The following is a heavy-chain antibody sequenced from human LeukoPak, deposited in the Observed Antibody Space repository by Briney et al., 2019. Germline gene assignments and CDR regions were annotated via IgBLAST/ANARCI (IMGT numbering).Heavy chain of an antibody. CDR1: GFTFDDYG. CDR2: INSDGSRT. CDR3: ARDSSNDYNFWSGYYTNYMDV. V-gene: IGHV3-74*01. J-gene: IGHJ6*03. D-gene: IGHD3-3*01. Sequence: GGSLRLSCAASGFTFDDYGMSWVRQAPGKGLVWVSRINSDGSRTTYADSVKGRFTISRDNAQNSLYLQMNSLRAEDTAVYYCARDSSNDYNFWSGYYTNYMDVWGKGTTVTVSS.